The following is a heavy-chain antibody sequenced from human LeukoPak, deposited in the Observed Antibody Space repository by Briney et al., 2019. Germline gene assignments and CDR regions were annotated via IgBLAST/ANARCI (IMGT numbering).Heavy chain of an antibody. CDR1: GGSISNYY. D-gene: IGHD6-13*01. CDR3: AGTRGYYFDY. Sequence: SETLSLTCTVSGGSISNYYWSWIRQPPGKGLEWIGFISYTGRTNDNPSLKSRVTISVDTSRNQFSLKLSSVTAADTAVVTAAGTRGYYFDYWGQGTLVTVSS. J-gene: IGHJ4*02. CDR2: ISYTGRT. V-gene: IGHV4-59*12.